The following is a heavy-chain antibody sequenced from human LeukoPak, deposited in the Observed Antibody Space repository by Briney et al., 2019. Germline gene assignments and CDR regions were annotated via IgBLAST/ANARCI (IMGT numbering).Heavy chain of an antibody. Sequence: PSETLSLSCTVSGASISSYYWNWIRQSPGKGLEWIGYIHVSGGTSYDPSLKSRVTISIDTSKNQFSLKLSSVTAADTAVYYCATHYGSGSSNYYYYYMDVWGKGTTVTVSS. CDR2: IHVSGGT. CDR3: ATHYGSGSSNYYYYYMDV. J-gene: IGHJ6*03. CDR1: GASISSYY. D-gene: IGHD3-10*01. V-gene: IGHV4-4*09.